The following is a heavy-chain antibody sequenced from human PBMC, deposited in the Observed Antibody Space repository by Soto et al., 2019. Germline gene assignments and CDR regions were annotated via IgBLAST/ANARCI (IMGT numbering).Heavy chain of an antibody. J-gene: IGHJ1*01. Sequence: PGGSLRLSCAASGFTFSDYYMSWIRQAPGKGLEWVSYISSSGSTIYYADSVKGRFSISRDNAKNSLYLQMNSLRAEDTAVYYCARVGCFGWTGSCNENFQHWGQGTLVTVSS. V-gene: IGHV3-11*01. D-gene: IGHD2-15*01. CDR3: ARVGCFGWTGSCNENFQH. CDR1: GFTFSDYY. CDR2: ISSSGSTI.